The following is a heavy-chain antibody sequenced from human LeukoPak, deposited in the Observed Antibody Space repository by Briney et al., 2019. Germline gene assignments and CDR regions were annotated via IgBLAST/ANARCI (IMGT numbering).Heavy chain of an antibody. CDR3: ARELDYGDYIDY. CDR1: GFIFSDYY. Sequence: GGSLRLSCAASGFIFSDYYMSWIRQAPGKGLEWVSYISSSGSTIYYAVSVSRRFTISRDNAKNSLYLQMNSLRAEDTAVYYCARELDYGDYIDYWGQGTLVTVSS. J-gene: IGHJ4*02. D-gene: IGHD4-17*01. CDR2: ISSSGSTI. V-gene: IGHV3-11*01.